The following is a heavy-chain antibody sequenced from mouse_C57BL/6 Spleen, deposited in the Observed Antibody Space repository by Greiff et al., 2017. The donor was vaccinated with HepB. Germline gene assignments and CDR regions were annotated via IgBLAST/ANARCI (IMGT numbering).Heavy chain of an antibody. V-gene: IGHV1-55*01. J-gene: IGHJ3*01. Sequence: QVQLQQSGAELVKPGASVKMSCKASGYTFTSYWITWVKQRPGQGLEWIGDIYPGSGSTNYNEKFKSKATLTVDTSSSTAYMQLSSLTSEDSAVYYCARSEGYSNGAYWGQGTLVTVSA. CDR2: IYPGSGST. CDR3: ARSEGYSNGAY. CDR1: GYTFTSYW. D-gene: IGHD2-5*01.